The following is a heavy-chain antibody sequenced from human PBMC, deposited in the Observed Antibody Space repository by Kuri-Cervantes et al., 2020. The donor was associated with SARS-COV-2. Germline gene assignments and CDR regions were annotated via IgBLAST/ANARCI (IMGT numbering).Heavy chain of an antibody. J-gene: IGHJ6*02. CDR2: ISSSSSYI. D-gene: IGHD4-11*01. V-gene: IGHV3-21*01. Sequence: GESLKISCAASGFTFSSYSMNWVRQAPGKGLGWVSSISSSSSYIYYADSVKGRFTISRDNAKNSLYLQMNSLRAEDTAVYYCARDKDDYSNYGDYGMDVWGQGTTVTVSS. CDR1: GFTFSSYS. CDR3: ARDKDDYSNYGDYGMDV.